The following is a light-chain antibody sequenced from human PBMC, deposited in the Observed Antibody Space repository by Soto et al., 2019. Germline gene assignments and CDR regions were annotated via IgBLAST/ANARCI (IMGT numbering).Light chain of an antibody. V-gene: IGLV1-47*01. J-gene: IGLJ2*01. CDR2: RDN. Sequence: QSVLTQPPSASGTPGQTVTISCSGSSSNIGSNYVYWYQQVPGTAPKLLIYRDNLRPSGVPDRFSGSKSGNSASLAISGLRSEDEADYYCAAWDDSLSGVFGGGTKVTVL. CDR1: SSNIGSNY. CDR3: AAWDDSLSGV.